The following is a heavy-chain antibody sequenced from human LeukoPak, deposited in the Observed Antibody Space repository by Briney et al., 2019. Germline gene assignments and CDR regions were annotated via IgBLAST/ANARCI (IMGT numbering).Heavy chain of an antibody. CDR1: GGSISSYY. Sequence: SETLSLTCTVSGGSISSYYWSWIRQPPGKGLEWIGYIYNSGSTNYNPSLKSRVTISVDTSKNQFSLKLNSVTAADTAVCYCAKYGYSSGWYFDYWGQGTLVTVSS. J-gene: IGHJ4*02. V-gene: IGHV4-59*01. CDR2: IYNSGST. D-gene: IGHD6-19*01. CDR3: AKYGYSSGWYFDY.